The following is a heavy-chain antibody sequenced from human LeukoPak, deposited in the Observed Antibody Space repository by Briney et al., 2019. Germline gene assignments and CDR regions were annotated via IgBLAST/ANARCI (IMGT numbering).Heavy chain of an antibody. CDR3: ARGSDDILTGGINWFDP. CDR2: ISYDGSNK. V-gene: IGHV3-30-3*01. Sequence: SGGSLRLSCAASGFTFSVYFMGWVRQAPGKGLEWVAVISYDGSNKYYADSVKGRFTISRDNSKNTLYLQMNSLRAEDTAVYYCARGSDDILTGGINWFDPWGQGTLVTVSS. CDR1: GFTFSVYF. J-gene: IGHJ5*02. D-gene: IGHD3-9*01.